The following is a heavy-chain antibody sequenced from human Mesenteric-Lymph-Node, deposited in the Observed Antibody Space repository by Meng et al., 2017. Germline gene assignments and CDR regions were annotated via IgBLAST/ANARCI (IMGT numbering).Heavy chain of an antibody. CDR2: INPNSGGT. J-gene: IGHJ4*02. CDR1: GYTFTGYY. V-gene: IGHV1-2*06. D-gene: IGHD4-17*01. CDR3: ARDVAGTVGPADY. Sequence: ASVKVSCKASGYTFTGYYMHWVRQAPGQGLEWMGRINPNSGGTNYAQNFQGRVTMTRDTSISTAYMELSRLRSDDTAVYYCARDVAGTVGPADYWGQGTLVTVSS.